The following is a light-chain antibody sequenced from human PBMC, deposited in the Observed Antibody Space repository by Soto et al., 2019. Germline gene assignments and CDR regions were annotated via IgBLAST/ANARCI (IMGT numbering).Light chain of an antibody. V-gene: IGKV1-5*03. Sequence: DIQMTQSPAFLSASVGDRVTITCRASQSISSWLAWYQQKPGKVPKLLIYKASSLESGVPLRFSGSGSGTEFTLTISSLQPDDFATYYCQQYNSYSWTFGQGTKVDIK. CDR1: QSISSW. CDR2: KAS. J-gene: IGKJ1*01. CDR3: QQYNSYSWT.